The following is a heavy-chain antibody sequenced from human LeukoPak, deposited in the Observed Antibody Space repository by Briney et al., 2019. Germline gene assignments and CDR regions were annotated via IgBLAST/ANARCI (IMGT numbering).Heavy chain of an antibody. CDR3: ARGKYTSPPDY. J-gene: IGHJ4*02. V-gene: IGHV7-4-1*02. CDR2: ISTNTGNP. Sequence: ASVTVSCKASGFTFTNYAMNWVRQAPGQGLEWMGWISTNTGNPMYAQGFTGRFVFSLDTSVSTAYLQISSLKAEDTAVYYCARGKYTSPPDYWGQGTLVTVSS. CDR1: GFTFTNYA. D-gene: IGHD6-6*01.